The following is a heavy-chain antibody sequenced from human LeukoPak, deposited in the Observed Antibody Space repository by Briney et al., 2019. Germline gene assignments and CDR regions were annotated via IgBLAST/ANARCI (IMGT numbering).Heavy chain of an antibody. CDR2: TYYRSKWYN. D-gene: IGHD5-12*01. Sequence: SQTLSLTCAISGDSVSSNSAAWNWIRQSPSRGLERLGRTYYRSKWYNDYAVSVKSRITINPDTSKNQFSLQLNSVTPEDTAVYYCAREFRGYSGYDRLYYYYGMDVWGQGTTVTVSS. V-gene: IGHV6-1*01. J-gene: IGHJ6*02. CDR1: GDSVSSNSAA. CDR3: AREFRGYSGYDRLYYYYGMDV.